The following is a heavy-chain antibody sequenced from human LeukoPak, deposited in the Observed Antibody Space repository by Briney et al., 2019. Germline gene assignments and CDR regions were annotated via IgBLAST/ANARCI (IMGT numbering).Heavy chain of an antibody. J-gene: IGHJ4*02. CDR2: ISYDGSNK. D-gene: IGHD6-13*01. Sequence: AGGSLRLSCAASGFTFSSYAMHWVRQAPGKGLEWVAVISYDGSNKYYADSVKGRFTISRDNAKNSLYLQMNSLRAEDTAVYYCARDHGSSWYPDYWGQGTLVTVSS. CDR3: ARDHGSSWYPDY. CDR1: GFTFSSYA. V-gene: IGHV3-30-3*01.